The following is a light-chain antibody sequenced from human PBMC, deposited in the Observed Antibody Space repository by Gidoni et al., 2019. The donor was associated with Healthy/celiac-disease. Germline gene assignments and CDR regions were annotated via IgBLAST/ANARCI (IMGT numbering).Light chain of an antibody. Sequence: DIVLTQSPGTLSLSPGERATLSCRASQSVSSSYLAWYQQKPGQAPRLLIYGASSRATGLPDRFSGSGSGTDFTLTISRLEPEDFAVYYCQQYGSSPFTFGGGTKVEIK. J-gene: IGKJ4*01. CDR3: QQYGSSPFT. CDR2: GAS. CDR1: QSVSSSY. V-gene: IGKV3-20*01.